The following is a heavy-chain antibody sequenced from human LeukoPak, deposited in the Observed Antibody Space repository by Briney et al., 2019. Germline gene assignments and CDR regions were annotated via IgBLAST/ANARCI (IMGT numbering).Heavy chain of an antibody. CDR2: INHSGGT. J-gene: IGHJ5*02. CDR1: GGSFSGYY. Sequence: SETLSLTCAVYGGSFSGYYWSWIRQPPGKGLEWIGEINHSGGTNYNPSLKSRVNISVDTSKNQFSLKLSSVTAADTAVYYCARRRYSYGVGNWFDPWGQGTLVTVSS. D-gene: IGHD5-18*01. CDR3: ARRRYSYGVGNWFDP. V-gene: IGHV4-34*01.